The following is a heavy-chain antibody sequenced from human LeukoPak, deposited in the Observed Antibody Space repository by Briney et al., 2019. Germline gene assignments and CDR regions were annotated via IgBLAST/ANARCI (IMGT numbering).Heavy chain of an antibody. CDR2: IYPGDSDT. CDR1: GYTFTSYW. CDR3: ARQRDGYSFDY. D-gene: IGHD5-24*01. V-gene: IGHV5-51*01. J-gene: IGHJ4*02. Sequence: GESLKISCKASGYTFTSYWIAWVRQMPGKGLEWMGIIYPGDSDTRYSPSFQGQVTISDDKSSNTASLQWSSLKASDTAMYYCARQRDGYSFDYWGQGTLVTVSS.